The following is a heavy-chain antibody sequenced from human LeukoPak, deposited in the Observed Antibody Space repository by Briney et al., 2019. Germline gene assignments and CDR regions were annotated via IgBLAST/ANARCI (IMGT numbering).Heavy chain of an antibody. D-gene: IGHD4-17*01. CDR1: GGSISSYY. CDR2: IYYSGST. V-gene: IGHV4-59*08. Sequence: SETLSLTCTVSGGSISSYYWSWIRQPSGKGLEWIGYIYYSGSTNYNPSLKSRVTISVDTSKNQFSLKLSSVTAADTAVYYCARQGANGDYEFGNWFDPWGQGTLVTVSS. CDR3: ARQGANGDYEFGNWFDP. J-gene: IGHJ5*02.